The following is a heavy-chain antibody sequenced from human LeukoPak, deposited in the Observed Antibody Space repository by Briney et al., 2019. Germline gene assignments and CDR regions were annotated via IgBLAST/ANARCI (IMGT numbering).Heavy chain of an antibody. D-gene: IGHD1-26*01. CDR1: GFTFSSYA. J-gene: IGHJ4*02. CDR2: IRYDGNKK. Sequence: PGGSLRLSCAASGFTFSSYAMYWVRQAPGKGLEWVAFIRYDGNKKYYADSVKGRFTISRDNSRNTLFLQMDSLTSEDMAVYYCAKLLLETGGIGEEFDFWGQGTLVTVSS. CDR3: AKLLLETGGIGEEFDF. V-gene: IGHV3-30*02.